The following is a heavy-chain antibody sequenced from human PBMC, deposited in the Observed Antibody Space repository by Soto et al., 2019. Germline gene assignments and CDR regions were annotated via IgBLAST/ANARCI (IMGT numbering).Heavy chain of an antibody. Sequence: ASVKVSCKTSGYNSNTYGINWVRQAPGQGLELMGWISAYDGKTTYEEKFQGRVTMTTDTSTSTAYMELRSLRSDDTAIYYCARDPHEFWTSYWFDPWGQGTPVTVSS. CDR2: ISAYDGKT. D-gene: IGHD3-3*01. J-gene: IGHJ5*02. CDR3: ARDPHEFWTSYWFDP. CDR1: GYNSNTYG. V-gene: IGHV1-18*01.